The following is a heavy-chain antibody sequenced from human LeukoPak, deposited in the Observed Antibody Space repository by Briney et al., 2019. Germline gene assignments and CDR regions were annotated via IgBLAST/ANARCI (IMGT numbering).Heavy chain of an antibody. CDR2: IYYSGSA. J-gene: IGHJ4*02. V-gene: IGHV4-59*01. CDR1: GGSISSYY. CDR3: ARNRDYGENFDY. Sequence: PSETLSLTCTVSGGSISSYYWSWIRQPPGKGLERIGYIYYSGSANYNPSLKSRVTISVDTSKNQFSLKLSSVTAADTAVYYCARNRDYGENFDYWGQGTLVTVSS. D-gene: IGHD4-17*01.